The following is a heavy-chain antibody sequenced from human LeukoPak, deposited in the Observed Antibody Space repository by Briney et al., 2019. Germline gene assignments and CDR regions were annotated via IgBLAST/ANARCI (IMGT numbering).Heavy chain of an antibody. D-gene: IGHD3-22*01. V-gene: IGHV1-24*01. CDR3: ATEVGSSGYYPFDY. CDR1: GYTLTELS. J-gene: IGHJ4*02. CDR2: FGPEDGET. Sequence: GASVKVSCKVSGYTLTELSMHWVRQAPGKGLEWMGGFGPEDGETIYAQKFQGRVTMTEDTSTDTAYMELSSLRSEDTAVHYCATEVGSSGYYPFDYWGQGTLVTVSS.